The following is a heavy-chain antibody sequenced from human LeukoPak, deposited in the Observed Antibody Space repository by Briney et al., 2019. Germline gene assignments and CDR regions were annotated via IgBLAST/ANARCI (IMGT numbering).Heavy chain of an antibody. Sequence: SGGSLRLSCAASGFTFSSYSMNWVRQAPGKGLEWVSYISSSSSTIYYADSVKGRFTISRDNAKNSLCLQMNSLRAEDTAVYYCARETCITMVRGVIMPAYYMDVWGKGTTVTVSS. V-gene: IGHV3-48*01. J-gene: IGHJ6*03. CDR2: ISSSSSTI. CDR3: ARETCITMVRGVIMPAYYMDV. CDR1: GFTFSSYS. D-gene: IGHD3-10*01.